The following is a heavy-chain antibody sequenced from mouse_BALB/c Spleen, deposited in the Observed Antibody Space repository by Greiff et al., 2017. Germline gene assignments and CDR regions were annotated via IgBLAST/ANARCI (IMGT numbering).Heavy chain of an antibody. V-gene: IGHV5-6-4*01. CDR2: ISSGGSYT. D-gene: IGHD1-1*01. J-gene: IGHJ2*01. CDR3: TRAVVRALDY. CDR1: GFTFSSYT. Sequence: EVQLVESGGGLVKPGGSLKLSCAASGFTFSSYTMSWVRQTPEKRLEWVATISSGGSYTYYPDSVKGRFTISRDNAKNTLYLQMSSLKSEDTAMYYCTRAVVRALDYWGQGTTLTVSS.